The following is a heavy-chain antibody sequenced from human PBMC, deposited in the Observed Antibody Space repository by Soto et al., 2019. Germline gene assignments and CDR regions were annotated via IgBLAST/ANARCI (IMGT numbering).Heavy chain of an antibody. Sequence: ASVKVSCKASGYTFTSYGISWVRQAPRQGLEWMGWISAYNRNTNYAQKLQGRVTMTTDTSTSTAYMELRSLRSDDTAVYYCARDHMGYCSNTTCSYYMDVWGRGTTVTVSS. CDR2: ISAYNRNT. J-gene: IGHJ6*03. D-gene: IGHD2-2*01. CDR3: ARDHMGYCSNTTCSYYMDV. V-gene: IGHV1-18*01. CDR1: GYTFTSYG.